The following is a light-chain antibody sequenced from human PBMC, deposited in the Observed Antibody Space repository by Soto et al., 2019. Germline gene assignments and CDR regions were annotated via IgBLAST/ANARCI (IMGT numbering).Light chain of an antibody. J-gene: IGKJ5*01. V-gene: IGKV3-11*01. CDR3: QQRSNWPIT. CDR2: DVS. CDR1: QSVRSN. Sequence: EIVMTQSPDTVYGSPGGRASLSCRASQSVRSNLAWYQHKPGQAPRLLIYDVSNRATGIPARFSGSGSGTDFTLTISSLEPQDFAVYYCQQRSNWPITFGQGTRLEI.